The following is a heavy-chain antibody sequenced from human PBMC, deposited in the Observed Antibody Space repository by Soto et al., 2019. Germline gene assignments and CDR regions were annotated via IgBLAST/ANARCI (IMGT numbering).Heavy chain of an antibody. D-gene: IGHD3-10*02. CDR2: INAGNGNT. CDR3: AKDVRAIGGSENYGWFDP. CDR1: GYTFTSYA. Sequence: ASVKVSCTASGYTFTSYAMHWVRQAPGQRLEWMGWINAGNGNTKYSQKFQGRVTITRNTIFLQVNSLRVEDTAIYYCAKDVRAIGGSENYGWFDPWGQGTLVTVSS. V-gene: IGHV1-3*01. J-gene: IGHJ5*02.